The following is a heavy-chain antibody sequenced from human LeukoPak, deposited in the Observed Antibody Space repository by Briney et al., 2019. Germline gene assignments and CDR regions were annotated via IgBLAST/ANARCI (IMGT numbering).Heavy chain of an antibody. CDR3: ATQRDHSDYVFDF. V-gene: IGHV4-59*11. CDR1: GGSISSHY. J-gene: IGHJ4*02. D-gene: IGHD4-11*01. Sequence: PAHTLSITCTVSGGSISSHYWSWIRQSPGNGLDSIGYISHSGTTNYKSSLKSRVTISVDTSKKQLSLKLSSVTAADVAIYFCATQRDHSDYVFDFWGQGTLVTVSS. CDR2: ISHSGTT.